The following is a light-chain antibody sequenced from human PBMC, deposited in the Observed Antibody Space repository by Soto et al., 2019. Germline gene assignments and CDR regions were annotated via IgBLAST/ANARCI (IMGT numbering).Light chain of an antibody. CDR2: DVS. CDR1: SSDVGGYKY. Sequence: QSVLTQPASVSGSPGQSSTISCTGTSSDVGGYKYVSWYQQHPGKAPKLMIHDVSNRPSGVSNRFSGSKSGNTASLTISGLQAEDESDYYCSSYTSSSTPYVFGTGTKVTVL. J-gene: IGLJ1*01. V-gene: IGLV2-14*03. CDR3: SSYTSSSTPYV.